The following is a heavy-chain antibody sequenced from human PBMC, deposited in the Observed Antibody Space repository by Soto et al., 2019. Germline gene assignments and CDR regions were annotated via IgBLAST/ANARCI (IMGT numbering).Heavy chain of an antibody. CDR3: ARDKGPVAARVSLDS. D-gene: IGHD6-6*01. CDR1: GFNFNTYG. CDR2: IWYEGSNK. J-gene: IGHJ4*02. V-gene: IGHV3-33*01. Sequence: QVQLVESGGGVVQPGGSLRLSCEASGFNFNTYGMHWVRQSPGKGLEWVAIIWYEGSNKNYADSVKGRFAISRDNSKNTLCLQMNNLRDADTAVYYCARDKGPVAARVSLDSWGQGTLVTVSS.